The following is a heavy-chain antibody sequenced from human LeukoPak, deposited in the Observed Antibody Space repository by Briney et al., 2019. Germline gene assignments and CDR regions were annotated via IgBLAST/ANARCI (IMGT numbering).Heavy chain of an antibody. D-gene: IGHD2-2*02. CDR2: ISGSGGST. J-gene: IGHJ4*02. Sequence: GGSLRLSCAASGSTFSSYAMSWVRQAPGKGLEWISAISGSGGSTYYADSVKGRITISRDNSKNTLYLQMNSLRAEDTAVYYCAKTLNYQLLYSQSDYWGQGTLVTVSS. V-gene: IGHV3-23*01. CDR3: AKTLNYQLLYSQSDY. CDR1: GSTFSSYA.